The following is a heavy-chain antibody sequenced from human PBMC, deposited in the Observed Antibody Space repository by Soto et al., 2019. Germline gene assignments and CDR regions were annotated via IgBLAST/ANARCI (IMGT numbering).Heavy chain of an antibody. CDR1: GYTFTSYY. J-gene: IGHJ6*02. CDR2: INPSGGST. V-gene: IGHV1-46*01. D-gene: IGHD3-9*01. CDR3: ARDHYDILTGYQNRIYYYGMDV. Sequence: ASVKVSCKASGYTFTSYYMHWVRQAPGQGLEWMGIINPSGGSTSYAQKFQGRVTMTRDTSTSTVYMELSSLRSEDTAVYYCARDHYDILTGYQNRIYYYGMDVWGQGTKVTVSS.